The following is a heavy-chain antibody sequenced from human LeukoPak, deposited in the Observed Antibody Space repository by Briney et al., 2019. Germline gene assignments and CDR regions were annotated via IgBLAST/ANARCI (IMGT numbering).Heavy chain of an antibody. Sequence: GGSLRLSCAASGFSFSDYSVNWVRQAPGKGLEWVSYISSGGTTIYYADSVKGRFTISRDNARNSLSLQMNSLRVEDTAVYYCARYRLCSSISCYDYWGQGTLVTVSS. CDR2: ISSGGTTI. CDR3: ARYRLCSSISCYDY. J-gene: IGHJ4*02. D-gene: IGHD2-2*01. V-gene: IGHV3-48*01. CDR1: GFSFSDYS.